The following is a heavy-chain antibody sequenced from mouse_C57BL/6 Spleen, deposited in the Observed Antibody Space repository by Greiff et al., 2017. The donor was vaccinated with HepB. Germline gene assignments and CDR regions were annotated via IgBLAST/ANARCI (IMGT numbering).Heavy chain of an antibody. Sequence: DVKLVESGPGLVKPSQSLSLTCSVTGYSITSGYYWNWIRQFPGNKLEWMGYISYDGSNNYNPSLKNRIAITRDTSKNQFFLKLNSVTTEDTATYYCARLQRGYFDVWGTGTTVTVAS. V-gene: IGHV3-6*01. CDR1: GYSITSGYY. CDR3: ARLQRGYFDV. CDR2: ISYDGSN. J-gene: IGHJ1*03.